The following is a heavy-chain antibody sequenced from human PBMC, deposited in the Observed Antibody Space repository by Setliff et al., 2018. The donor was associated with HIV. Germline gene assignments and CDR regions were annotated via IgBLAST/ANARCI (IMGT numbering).Heavy chain of an antibody. D-gene: IGHD1-26*01. Sequence: GASVKVSCKASGYTFTSYGISWVRQAPGQGLEWMGWISAYNGNTNYAQKLQGRVTMTTDTSTSTAYIELRSLRSDDTAVYYCARDSEEWELLVYFQHWGQGTLVTVSS. CDR3: ARDSEEWELLVYFQH. J-gene: IGHJ1*01. CDR1: GYTFTSYG. V-gene: IGHV1-18*01. CDR2: ISAYNGNT.